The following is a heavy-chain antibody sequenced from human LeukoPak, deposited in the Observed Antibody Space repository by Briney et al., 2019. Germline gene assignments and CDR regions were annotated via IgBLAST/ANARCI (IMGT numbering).Heavy chain of an antibody. CDR3: ARDNLRNGFDP. J-gene: IGHJ5*02. D-gene: IGHD1-14*01. CDR2: IYYSGST. CDR1: GGSISSYY. Sequence: RSSETLSLTCTVSGGSISSYYWSWIRQPPGKGLEWIGYIYYSGSTNYNPSLKSRVTISVDTSKNQFSLKLSSVTAADTAVYYCARDNLRNGFDPWGQGTLVTVSS. V-gene: IGHV4-59*01.